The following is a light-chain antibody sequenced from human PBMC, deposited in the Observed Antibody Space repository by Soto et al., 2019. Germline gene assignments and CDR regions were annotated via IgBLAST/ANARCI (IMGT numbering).Light chain of an antibody. CDR1: SSDVGSYNL. J-gene: IGLJ2*01. V-gene: IGLV2-23*01. CDR2: EGS. Sequence: QSVLPQPASVSGSPGQSITISCTGTSSDVGSYNLVSWYQQHPGKAPKLMIYEGSKRPSGVSNRFSGSKSGNTASLTISGLQAKDEADYYCCSYAGSSTGVFGGGTKLTVL. CDR3: CSYAGSSTGV.